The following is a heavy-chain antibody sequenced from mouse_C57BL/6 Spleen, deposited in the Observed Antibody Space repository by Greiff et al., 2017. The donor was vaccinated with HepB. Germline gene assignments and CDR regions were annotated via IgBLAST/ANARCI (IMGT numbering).Heavy chain of an antibody. CDR1: GYTFTDYY. CDR3: ARLSNYGAAWFAY. J-gene: IGHJ3*01. D-gene: IGHD2-5*01. CDR2: INPNNGGT. V-gene: IGHV1-26*01. Sequence: EVQLQQSGPELVKPGASVKISCKASGYTFTDYYMNWVKQSHGKSLEWIGDINPNNGGTSYNQKFKGKATLTVDKSSSTAYMELRSLKSEDSAVYYCARLSNYGAAWFAYWGQGTRVTVSA.